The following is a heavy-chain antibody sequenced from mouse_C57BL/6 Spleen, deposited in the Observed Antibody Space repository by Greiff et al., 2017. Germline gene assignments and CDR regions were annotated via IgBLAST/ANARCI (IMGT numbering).Heavy chain of an antibody. V-gene: IGHV1-59*01. Sequence: VQLQQPGAELVRPGTSVKLSCKASGYTFTSSWMHWVKQRPGQGLEWIGVIDPSDSYTNYNQKFKGKATLTVDTSSSTAYMQLSSLTSEDSAVYYCARFTTVDYFDYWGQGTTLTVSS. D-gene: IGHD1-1*01. CDR1: GYTFTSSW. CDR2: IDPSDSYT. CDR3: ARFTTVDYFDY. J-gene: IGHJ2*01.